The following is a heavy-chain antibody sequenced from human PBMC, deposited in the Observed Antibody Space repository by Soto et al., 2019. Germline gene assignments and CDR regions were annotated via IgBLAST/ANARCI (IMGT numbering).Heavy chain of an antibody. Sequence: ASVKVSCKASGYIFSNYYIHWVRQAPGQGLEWMGIINPSGSSTRYAQKFQGRVTMTRDTSSSTVYMELSSLRLEDTAVYYCARDVGDSGSHWFDPWGQGSLVTV. CDR3: ARDVGDSGSHWFDP. J-gene: IGHJ5*02. CDR1: GYIFSNYY. CDR2: INPSGSST. V-gene: IGHV1-46*01. D-gene: IGHD1-26*01.